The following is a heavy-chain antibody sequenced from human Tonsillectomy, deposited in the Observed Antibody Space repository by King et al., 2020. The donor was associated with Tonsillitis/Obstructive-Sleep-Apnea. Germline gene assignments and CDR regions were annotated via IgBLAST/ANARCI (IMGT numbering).Heavy chain of an antibody. CDR3: ARRDCISTNCYFDF. CDR2: IDPIDSYT. D-gene: IGHD2-2*01. CDR1: GYTFSTSW. V-gene: IGHV5-10-1*01. Sequence: VQLVQSGAEVKKPGESLRISCYCSGYTFSTSWISWVRQMPGKGLEWMGRIDPIDSYTYYNPSFQGHVTISVDKSISTAYLQWSSLKASDTAMYYCARRDCISTNCYFDFWGQGTLVTVSS. J-gene: IGHJ4*02.